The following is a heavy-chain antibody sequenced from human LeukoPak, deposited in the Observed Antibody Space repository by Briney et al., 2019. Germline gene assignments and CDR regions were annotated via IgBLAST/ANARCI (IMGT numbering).Heavy chain of an antibody. CDR1: GYTFTNYG. J-gene: IGHJ4*02. V-gene: IGHV1-18*01. D-gene: IGHD1-14*01. Sequence: ASVKVSCKASGYTFTNYGISWVRQAPGQGLEWMGWISAYNGNTNYAQKLQGRVTVTTDTSTSTAYMELRSLGSDDTAVYYCARDLGSGIGEPFDHWGQGTLVTVSS. CDR3: ARDLGSGIGEPFDH. CDR2: ISAYNGNT.